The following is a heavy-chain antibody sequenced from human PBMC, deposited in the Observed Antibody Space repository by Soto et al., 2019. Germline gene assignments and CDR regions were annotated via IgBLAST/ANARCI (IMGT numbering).Heavy chain of an antibody. CDR2: IKEDGSEK. J-gene: IGHJ6*02. V-gene: IGHV3-7*03. CDR1: GFTFSSSW. Sequence: GGSLRLSCAVSGFTFSSSWMSWVRQAPGKGLEWVANIKEDGSEKDYVDPVKGRFTITRDNAKNSLYLQMNNLRAEDTAVYFCTRKRFGMDVWGQGXTVTVYS. CDR3: TRKRFGMDV.